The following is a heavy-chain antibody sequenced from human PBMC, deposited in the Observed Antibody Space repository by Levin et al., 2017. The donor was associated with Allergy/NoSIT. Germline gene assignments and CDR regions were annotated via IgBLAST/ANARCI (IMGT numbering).Heavy chain of an antibody. Sequence: GESLKISCAASGFTFSSYAMSWVRQAPGKGLEWVSAISGSGGSTYYADSVKGRFTISRDNSKNTLYLQMNSLRAEDTAVYYCAKDMRGSGSYYNVGPPDYWGQGTLVTVSS. J-gene: IGHJ4*02. D-gene: IGHD3-10*01. V-gene: IGHV3-23*01. CDR2: ISGSGGST. CDR1: GFTFSSYA. CDR3: AKDMRGSGSYYNVGPPDY.